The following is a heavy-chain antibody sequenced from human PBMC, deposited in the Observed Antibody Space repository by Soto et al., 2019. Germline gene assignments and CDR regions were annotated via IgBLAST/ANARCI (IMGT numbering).Heavy chain of an antibody. CDR1: GGTFSSYA. D-gene: IGHD6-13*01. V-gene: IGHV1-69*06. J-gene: IGHJ5*02. CDR3: ARVKDIAAAGTLVNWFDP. CDR2: IIPIFGTA. Sequence: QVQLVQSGAEVKKPGSSVKVSCKASGGTFSSYAISWVRQAPGQGLEWMGGIIPIFGTANYAQKFQGRVTITADKSTSTAYMELSSLRSEDTALYYCARVKDIAAAGTLVNWFDPWGQGTLVTVSS.